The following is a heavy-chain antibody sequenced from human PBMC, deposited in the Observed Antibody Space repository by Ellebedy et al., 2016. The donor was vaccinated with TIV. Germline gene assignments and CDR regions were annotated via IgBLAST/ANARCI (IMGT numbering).Heavy chain of an antibody. CDR1: GDSISSSSHY. Sequence: SETLSLTCSVSGDSISSSSHYWGWIRQPPGKGLEWIGTIDYTGSTHYNSSLESRATISIDTSKNQFSLRLRSVSAADTAMYNCWRAGAGSGAYAFDFWGQGIVVTVSA. CDR3: WRAGAGSGAYAFDF. CDR2: IDYTGST. J-gene: IGHJ4*02. D-gene: IGHD5-12*01. V-gene: IGHV4-39*02.